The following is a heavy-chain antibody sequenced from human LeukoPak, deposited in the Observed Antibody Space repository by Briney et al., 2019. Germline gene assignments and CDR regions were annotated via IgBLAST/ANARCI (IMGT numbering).Heavy chain of an antibody. J-gene: IGHJ4*02. Sequence: GASVKVSCKASGYTFTSYYMHWVRQAPGQGLEWMGIINPSGGSTSYAQNFQGRVTMTRDTSTSTVYMELSSLRSEDTTVYYCARDSPRVYYGSGSYYNALGYWGQGTLVTVSS. V-gene: IGHV1-46*01. CDR1: GYTFTSYY. D-gene: IGHD3-10*01. CDR3: ARDSPRVYYGSGSYYNALGY. CDR2: INPSGGST.